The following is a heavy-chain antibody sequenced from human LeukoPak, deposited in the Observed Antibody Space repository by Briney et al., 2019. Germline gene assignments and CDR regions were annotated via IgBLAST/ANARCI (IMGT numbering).Heavy chain of an antibody. CDR1: GGFVSSCSYY. CDR3: ARDNYDFWSCYLGGADYYYGMDV. J-gene: IGHJ6*02. D-gene: IGHD3-3*01. Sequence: SETLSLTCTVSGGFVSSCSYYWSWIRQPPAKGLEWIGYIYYSGSTNYNPSLKSRVTISVDTSKNQFSLKLSSVTAADTAVYYCARDNYDFWSCYLGGADYYYGMDVWGQGTTVTVSS. V-gene: IGHV4-61*01. CDR2: IYYSGST.